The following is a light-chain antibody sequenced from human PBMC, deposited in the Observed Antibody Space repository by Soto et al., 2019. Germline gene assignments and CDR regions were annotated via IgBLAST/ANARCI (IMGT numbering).Light chain of an antibody. CDR3: QQYDNLPYT. V-gene: IGKV1-33*01. CDR1: QDISNY. CDR2: DAS. J-gene: IGKJ2*01. Sequence: DIQMTQSPSSLSASVGDRVTITCQASQDISNYLNWYQQKPGKAPKLLIYDASNLETGVPSRFSGRGSGTDFTFTISSLQPEDIATYYCQQYDNLPYTFGQGNKLEIK.